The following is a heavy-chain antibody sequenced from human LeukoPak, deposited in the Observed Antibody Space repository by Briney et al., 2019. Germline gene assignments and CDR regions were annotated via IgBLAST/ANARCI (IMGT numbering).Heavy chain of an antibody. CDR1: GLTFSSYA. J-gene: IGHJ4*02. V-gene: IGHV3-23*01. D-gene: IGHD6-19*01. Sequence: GGSLRLACAASGLTFSSYAMSWVRQAPGKGLESVSLISGSGGSTYYADSVKGRFTISRDNSKNTLHLQMNSLRAEDTAVYYCAKAVAGTSMYYFDYWGQGTLVTVSS. CDR3: AKAVAGTSMYYFDY. CDR2: ISGSGGST.